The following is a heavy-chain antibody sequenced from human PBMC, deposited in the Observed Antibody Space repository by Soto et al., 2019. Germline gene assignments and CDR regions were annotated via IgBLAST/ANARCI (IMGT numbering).Heavy chain of an antibody. CDR1: GFTFSSYA. CDR3: ARDPVAYCGGDCRTYDY. V-gene: IGHV3-30-3*01. D-gene: IGHD2-21*02. J-gene: IGHJ4*02. CDR2: ISYDGSNK. Sequence: QVQLVESGGGVVQPGRSLRLSCAASGFTFSSYAMHRVRHAPGKGLEWVAVISYDGSNKYYADSVKGRFTISRDNSKNTLYLQMNILRAEDTAVYYCARDPVAYCGGDCRTYDYWGQGTLVTVSS.